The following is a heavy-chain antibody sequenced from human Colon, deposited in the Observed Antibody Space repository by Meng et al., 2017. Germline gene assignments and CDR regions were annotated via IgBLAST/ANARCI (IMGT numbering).Heavy chain of an antibody. D-gene: IGHD6-19*01. J-gene: IGHJ5*02. CDR2: IGHSGIT. CDR1: GGSISTIGYY. Sequence: QPHLQESGPGLVKPSEALSLTCSVSGGSISTIGYYWGWIRQPPGKGLEWIGSIGHSGITYYTPSLKSRVTVSIDTSKSQFSLKLTSVTAADTAVYYCVRSSGWVRTGFDPWGQGTLVTVSS. V-gene: IGHV4-39*01. CDR3: VRSSGWVRTGFDP.